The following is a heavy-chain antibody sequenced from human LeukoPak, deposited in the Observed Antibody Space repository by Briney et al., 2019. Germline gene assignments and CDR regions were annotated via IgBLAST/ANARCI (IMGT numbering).Heavy chain of an antibody. D-gene: IGHD2-2*01. V-gene: IGHV4-31*03. CDR1: TGSISRGGYY. CDR2: IYYSGST. CDR3: ARDHAAIAPGLGMDV. J-gene: IGHJ6*04. Sequence: TQTLSLTCTVSTGSISRGGYYWSWIRQHPGKGLEWIGYIYYSGSTYYNPSLKSRVTISVDTSKNQFSLKLSSVTAADTAVYYCARDHAAIAPGLGMDVWGKGTTVTVSS.